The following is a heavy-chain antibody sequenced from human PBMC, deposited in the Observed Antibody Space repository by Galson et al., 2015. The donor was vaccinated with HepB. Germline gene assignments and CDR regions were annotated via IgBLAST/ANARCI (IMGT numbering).Heavy chain of an antibody. Sequence: SLRLSCAASGFTFSSYAMSWVRQAPGKGLEWVSAISGSGGSTYYADSVKGRFTISRDNSKNTLYLQMNSLRAEDTAVYYCAKGPGEFEDAFDIWGQGTMVTVSS. J-gene: IGHJ3*02. V-gene: IGHV3-23*01. D-gene: IGHD3-10*01. CDR2: ISGSGGST. CDR3: AKGPGEFEDAFDI. CDR1: GFTFSSYA.